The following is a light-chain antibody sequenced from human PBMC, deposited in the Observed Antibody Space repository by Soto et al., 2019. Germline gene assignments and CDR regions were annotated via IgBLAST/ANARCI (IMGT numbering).Light chain of an antibody. Sequence: QSALTQPASVSGSPGQSITISCTGTSSDVGGYNYVSWYQQHPGKAPKLMIYDVTNRPSGVSNRFSGSKSGNTASLTISGLQAEDEADYYCSSYTSSSTPLVFGGWTKLTVL. CDR2: DVT. J-gene: IGLJ3*02. CDR3: SSYTSSSTPLV. CDR1: SSDVGGYNY. V-gene: IGLV2-14*01.